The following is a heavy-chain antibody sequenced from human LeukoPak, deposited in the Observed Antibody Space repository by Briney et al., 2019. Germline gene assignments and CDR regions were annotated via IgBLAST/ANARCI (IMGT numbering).Heavy chain of an antibody. V-gene: IGHV3-23*01. CDR2: ISGSGGST. D-gene: IGHD3-10*01. CDR3: AKGITVRGVKCYGMDV. J-gene: IGHJ6*02. CDR1: GFTFSSYA. Sequence: GGSLRLSCAASGFTFSSYAMSWVRQAPGKGLEWVSAISGSGGSTYYADSVKGRFTISRDNPKNTLYLQMNSLRAEDTAVYYCAKGITVRGVKCYGMDVWGQGTTVTVSS.